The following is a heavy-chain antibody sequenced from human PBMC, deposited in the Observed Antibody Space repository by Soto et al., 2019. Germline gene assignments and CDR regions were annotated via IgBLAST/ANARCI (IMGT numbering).Heavy chain of an antibody. J-gene: IGHJ6*02. CDR1: GGSISSYY. V-gene: IGHV4-4*07. D-gene: IGHD3-10*01. Sequence: SDTMSLTCTVCGGSISSYYWSWIRQPAGKGLEWIGRIYTSGSTNYNPSLKSRVTMSVDTSKNQFSLKLSSVTAADTAVYYCARNGDYYGSGSYLYYYYYGMDVWGQGTTVTVSS. CDR3: ARNGDYYGSGSYLYYYYYGMDV. CDR2: IYTSGST.